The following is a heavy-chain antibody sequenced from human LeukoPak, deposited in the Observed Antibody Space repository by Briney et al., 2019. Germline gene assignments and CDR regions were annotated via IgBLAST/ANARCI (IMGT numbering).Heavy chain of an antibody. Sequence: APVKVSCKASGGTFSSYAISWVRQAPGQGLEWMGRIIPIFGTANYAQKFQGRVTITTDESTSTAYMELSSLRSEDTAVYYCASGYSYGFDYWGQGTLVTVSS. CDR1: GGTFSSYA. V-gene: IGHV1-69*05. D-gene: IGHD5-18*01. J-gene: IGHJ4*02. CDR3: ASGYSYGFDY. CDR2: IIPIFGTA.